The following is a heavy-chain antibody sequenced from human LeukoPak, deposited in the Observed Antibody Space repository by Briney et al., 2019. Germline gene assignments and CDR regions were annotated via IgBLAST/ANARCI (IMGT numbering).Heavy chain of an antibody. CDR3: ARDQEGYSISFDY. Sequence: GGSLRLSCAASGFTFSSYSMNWVRQAPGKGLEWVSSISSSSTYIYYADSVKGRFTISRDNAKNSLYLQMNSLRAEDTAVYYCARDQEGYSISFDYWGQGTLVTVSS. CDR2: ISSSSTYI. J-gene: IGHJ4*02. CDR1: GFTFSSYS. D-gene: IGHD4-11*01. V-gene: IGHV3-21*01.